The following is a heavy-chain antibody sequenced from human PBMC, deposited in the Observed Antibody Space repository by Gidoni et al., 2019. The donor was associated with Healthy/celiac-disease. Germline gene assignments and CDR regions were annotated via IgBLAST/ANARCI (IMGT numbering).Heavy chain of an antibody. J-gene: IGHJ3*02. V-gene: IGHV4-34*01. CDR3: ARGRGYSSSWYSRAGAFDI. D-gene: IGHD6-13*01. Sequence: QVQLQQWGAGLLQPSETLSLTCAVYGGSFSGYYWSWIRQPPGKGLEWIGEINHSGSTNYNPSLKSRVTISVDTSKNQFSLKLSSVTASDTAVYYCARGRGYSSSWYSRAGAFDIWGQGTMVTVSS. CDR2: INHSGST. CDR1: GGSFSGYY.